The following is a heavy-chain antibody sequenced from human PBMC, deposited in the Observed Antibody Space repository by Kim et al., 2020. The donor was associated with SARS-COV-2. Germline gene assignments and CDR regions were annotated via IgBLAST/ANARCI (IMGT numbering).Heavy chain of an antibody. V-gene: IGHV4-34*01. CDR2: INHSGST. D-gene: IGHD5-18*01. J-gene: IGHJ6*03. CDR3: ASFPNTAMVTNYYYMDV. CDR1: GGSFSGYY. Sequence: SETLSLTCAVYGGSFSGYYWSWIRQPPGKGLEWIGEINHSGSTNYNPSLKSRVTISVDTSKNPFSLKLSSVTAADTAVYYCASFPNTAMVTNYYYMDVWGKGTTVTVSS.